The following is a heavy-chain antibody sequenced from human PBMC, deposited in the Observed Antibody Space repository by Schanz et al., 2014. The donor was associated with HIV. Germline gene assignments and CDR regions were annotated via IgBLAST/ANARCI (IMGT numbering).Heavy chain of an antibody. J-gene: IGHJ1*01. D-gene: IGHD3-3*01. CDR3: ARNGVSLPSGLAF. Sequence: QVQLVQSGAEVKKPGASVKVSCKASGYTFSSYVINWVRQAPGQGLVWMGWMNPNRVNAGLAQKFHRTVTLTRHTTPRTASMVPFSLRTDGLRADYTAMYCCARNGVSLPSGLAFWGQGAPVSVSS. V-gene: IGHV1-8*02. CDR2: MNPNRVNA. CDR1: GYTFSSYV.